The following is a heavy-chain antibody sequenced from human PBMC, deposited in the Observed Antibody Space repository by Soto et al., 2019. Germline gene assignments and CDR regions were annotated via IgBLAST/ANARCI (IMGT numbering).Heavy chain of an antibody. CDR1: GFTFTTYA. Sequence: EVQLLESGGGLVQTGGSLRLSCAASGFTFTTYAMTWVRQAPGKGLEWVSAISGSGGSTYYADSVKGRFTISRDNSKNTLFVQMNSLRAEDTAVYYCAKNWDTSFSSSSHWGQGTLVTVSS. V-gene: IGHV3-23*01. D-gene: IGHD6-6*01. J-gene: IGHJ4*02. CDR2: ISGSGGST. CDR3: AKNWDTSFSSSSH.